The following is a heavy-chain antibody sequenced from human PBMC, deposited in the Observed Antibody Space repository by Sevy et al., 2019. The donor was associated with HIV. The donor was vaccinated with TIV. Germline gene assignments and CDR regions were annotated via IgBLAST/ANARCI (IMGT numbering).Heavy chain of an antibody. CDR1: GFTFSNNW. CDR3: ARAQQVTMLVVIGGLYFDL. D-gene: IGHD3-3*01. V-gene: IGHV3-7*01. CDR2: VKQDMSEK. J-gene: IGHJ4*02. Sequence: GGSLRLSCAASGFTFSNNWMTWVRQAPGKGLEWVANVKQDMSEKYYADSVKGRFTISRDNAKNLLFLQMNSLREEDTAVYYCARAQQVTMLVVIGGLYFDLWGQGTLVTVSS.